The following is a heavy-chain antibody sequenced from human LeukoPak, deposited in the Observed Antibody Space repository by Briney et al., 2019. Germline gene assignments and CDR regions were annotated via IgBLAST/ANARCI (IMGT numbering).Heavy chain of an antibody. Sequence: SETLSLTCAVSGGSISSGGYSWSWIRQPPGKGLEWIGYIYHSGSTYYNPSLKSRVTISVDRSKNQFSLKLTSVTAAGTAVYFCARLRAYTSSWYDAFDIWGQGTMVTVSS. CDR2: IYHSGST. CDR1: GGSISSGGYS. V-gene: IGHV4-30-2*01. D-gene: IGHD6-13*01. J-gene: IGHJ3*02. CDR3: ARLRAYTSSWYDAFDI.